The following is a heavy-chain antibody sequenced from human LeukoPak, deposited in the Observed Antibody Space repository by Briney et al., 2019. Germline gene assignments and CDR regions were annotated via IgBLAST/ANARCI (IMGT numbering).Heavy chain of an antibody. V-gene: IGHV5-51*01. CDR2: IYPDDSDT. J-gene: IGHJ4*02. CDR1: GYTFGTYW. CDR3: ARRGYTFGVDY. D-gene: IGHD5-18*01. Sequence: GESLKISCKASGYTFGTYWIGWVRQLPGKGLEWMGIIYPDDSDTRYSPSFQGQVTTSADKTISTAYLQWSSLEASDIAMYYCARRGYTFGVDYWGQGTLVTVSS.